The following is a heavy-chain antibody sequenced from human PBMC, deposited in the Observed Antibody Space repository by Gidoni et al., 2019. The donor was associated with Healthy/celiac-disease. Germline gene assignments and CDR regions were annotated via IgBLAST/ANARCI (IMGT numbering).Heavy chain of an antibody. CDR1: GFPFSSYA. D-gene: IGHD1-26*01. CDR3: ARDSGQWELPPSWWFDP. V-gene: IGHV3-30-3*01. J-gene: IGHJ5*02. CDR2: ISYDGSNK. Sequence: QVQLVESGGGVVQPGRSLRLSFAASGFPFSSYAMHWVRQAPGKGLEWVAVISYDGSNKYYADSVKGRFTISRDNSKNTLYLQMNSLRAEDTAVYYCARDSGQWELPPSWWFDPWGQGTLVTVSS.